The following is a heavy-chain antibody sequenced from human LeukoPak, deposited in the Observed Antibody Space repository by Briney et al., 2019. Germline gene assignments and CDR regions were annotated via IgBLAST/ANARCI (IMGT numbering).Heavy chain of an antibody. D-gene: IGHD3-10*01. CDR3: GRVPMFRGVNSWYFDL. Sequence: SETLSLTCTVSGGSISRYYWSWIRQPPGTGLEWIGYIYYSGGTNYNPSLKSRVTISVDTSKNQFSLKLSSVTAADTAVYYSGRVPMFRGVNSWYFDLWGRGTLVTVSS. J-gene: IGHJ2*01. CDR1: GGSISRYY. CDR2: IYYSGGT. V-gene: IGHV4-59*01.